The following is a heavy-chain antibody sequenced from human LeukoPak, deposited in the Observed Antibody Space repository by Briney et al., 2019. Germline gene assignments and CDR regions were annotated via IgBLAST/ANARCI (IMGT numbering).Heavy chain of an antibody. Sequence: PGGSLRLSCAASGFTVSSNYMSWVRQAPGKGLEWVSVIYSGGSTYYADSVKGRFTISRDNSKNTLYLQMNSLRAEDTAVYYCAKRSPYCSGGSCRGGFDYWGQGTLVTVAS. CDR2: IYSGGST. V-gene: IGHV3-53*05. D-gene: IGHD2-15*01. CDR3: AKRSPYCSGGSCRGGFDY. J-gene: IGHJ4*02. CDR1: GFTVSSNY.